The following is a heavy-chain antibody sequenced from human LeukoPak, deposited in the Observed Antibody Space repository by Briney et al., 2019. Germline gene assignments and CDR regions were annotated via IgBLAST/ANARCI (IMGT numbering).Heavy chain of an antibody. CDR1: GYTFTGYY. D-gene: IGHD3-22*01. V-gene: IGHV1-2*02. J-gene: IGHJ4*02. Sequence: ASVKVSCKASGYTFTGYYMHWVRQAPGQGLEWMGWINPNSGGTNYAQKFQGRVTMTRDTSTSTVYMELSSLRSEDTAVYYCARVGTNYYDSSGYSYYSDYWGQGTLVTVSS. CDR3: ARVGTNYYDSSGYSYYSDY. CDR2: INPNSGGT.